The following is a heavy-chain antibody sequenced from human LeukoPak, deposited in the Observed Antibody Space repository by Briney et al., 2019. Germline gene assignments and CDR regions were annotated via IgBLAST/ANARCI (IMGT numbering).Heavy chain of an antibody. Sequence: SETLSLTCTVSGGSISTTNYYWGWIRQSPGKGLEWFGCVYYSGSTYYNPSLKSRVTISIDTSKNQFSLKLNSVTAADTAVYYCARVVAAAGNNWFDPWGQGTLVTVSS. J-gene: IGHJ5*02. D-gene: IGHD6-25*01. CDR3: ARVVAAAGNNWFDP. CDR2: VYYSGST. V-gene: IGHV4-39*07. CDR1: GGSISTTNYY.